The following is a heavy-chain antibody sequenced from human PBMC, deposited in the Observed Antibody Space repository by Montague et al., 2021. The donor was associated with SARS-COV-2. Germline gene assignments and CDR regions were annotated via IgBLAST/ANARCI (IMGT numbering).Heavy chain of an antibody. CDR3: ASAFRRWLQFDPYFDY. V-gene: IGHV4-59*01. Sequence: SETLSLTCTVSGGSISSYYWSWIRKPQGKGLEWIGYINYSGSTNYNPSLTSRVTIAVDTSKNQFSLKLSSVTAADTAVDYCASAFRRWLQFDPYFDYWGQGTLVTVSS. CDR1: GGSISSYY. J-gene: IGHJ4*02. D-gene: IGHD5-24*01. CDR2: INYSGST.